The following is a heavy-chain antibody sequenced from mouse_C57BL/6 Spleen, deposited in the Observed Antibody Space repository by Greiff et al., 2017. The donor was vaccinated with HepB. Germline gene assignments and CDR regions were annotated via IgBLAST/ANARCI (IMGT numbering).Heavy chain of an antibody. V-gene: IGHV1-59*01. CDR1: GYTFTSYW. CDR2: IDPSDSYT. CDR3: ARSHDYAMDY. Sequence: QVQLQQSGAELVRPGTSVKLSCKASGYTFTSYWMHWVKQRPGQGLEWIGVIDPSDSYTNYNQKFKGKATLTVDTSSSTAYMQLSSLTSEDSAVYYCARSHDYAMDYWGQGTSVTVSS. J-gene: IGHJ4*01.